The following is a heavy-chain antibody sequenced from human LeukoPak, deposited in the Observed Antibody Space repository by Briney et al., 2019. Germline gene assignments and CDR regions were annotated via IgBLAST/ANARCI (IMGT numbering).Heavy chain of an antibody. CDR2: IFAGDSDT. CDR3: VRQEGDAFDV. CDR1: GYTFTSYW. Sequence: GESLKISCQGSGYTFTSYWIGWVRQMPGKGLEWMGIIFAGDSDTRYSPSFQGQVTISVDKSTNTAYLQWSNLKASDTAMYYCVRQEGDAFDVWGQGTLVTVSS. V-gene: IGHV5-51*01. J-gene: IGHJ3*01.